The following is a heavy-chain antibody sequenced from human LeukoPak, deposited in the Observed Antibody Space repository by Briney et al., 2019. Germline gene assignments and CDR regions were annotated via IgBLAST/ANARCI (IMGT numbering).Heavy chain of an antibody. CDR2: IYSGGST. D-gene: IGHD2-2*01. V-gene: IGHV3-53*01. Sequence: PGGSLRLSCAASGFTVSSNYMSWVRQAPGKGLEWVSVIYSGGSTYYADSVKGRFTISRDNSKNTLYLQMNSLRAEDTAVYYCAATYIVVVPAAQAFDIWGQGTMVTVSS. CDR3: AATYIVVVPAAQAFDI. J-gene: IGHJ3*02. CDR1: GFTVSSNY.